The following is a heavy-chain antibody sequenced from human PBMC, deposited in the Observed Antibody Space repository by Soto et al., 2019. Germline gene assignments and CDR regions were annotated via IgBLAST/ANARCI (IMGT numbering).Heavy chain of an antibody. D-gene: IGHD6-19*01. Sequence: GGSLRLSCAASGFTFSSYAMSWVRQAPGKGLEWVSAISGSGGSTYYADSVKGRFTISRDNSKNTLYLQMNSLRAEDTAVYYCAKEPPYSSGWDDAFDIWGQGTMVTVSS. V-gene: IGHV3-23*01. CDR3: AKEPPYSSGWDDAFDI. CDR1: GFTFSSYA. J-gene: IGHJ3*02. CDR2: ISGSGGST.